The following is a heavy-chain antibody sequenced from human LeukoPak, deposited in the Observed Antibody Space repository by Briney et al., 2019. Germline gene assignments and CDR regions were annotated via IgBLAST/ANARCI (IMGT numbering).Heavy chain of an antibody. D-gene: IGHD5-12*01. J-gene: IGHJ2*01. Sequence: MASETLSLTCTVSGGSVSNGNYYWSWIRQPPGKGLEWIGYLYYSGSTNYNPSLKSRVTISIDTSKNQFSLKLSSVTAADTAVYYCARDRVGGYDYAYFDLWGRGTLVTVSS. CDR2: LYYSGST. CDR3: ARDRVGGYDYAYFDL. CDR1: GGSVSNGNYY. V-gene: IGHV4-61*01.